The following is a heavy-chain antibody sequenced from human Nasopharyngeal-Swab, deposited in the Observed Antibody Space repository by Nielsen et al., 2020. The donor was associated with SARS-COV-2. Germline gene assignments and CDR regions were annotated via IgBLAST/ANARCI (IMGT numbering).Heavy chain of an antibody. CDR1: GYTLSVSA. CDR2: LGDKDHNYAT. V-gene: IGHV3-73*01. CDR3: TTDYYFDY. Sequence: GESLKISCAASGYTLSVSAMHCVRQASGKARDRLRRLGDKDHNYATTDGAAVKGRFTISRDDSKNTAFLQMDSLKTEDTALYYCTTDYYFDYWGQGTLVTVSS. J-gene: IGHJ4*02.